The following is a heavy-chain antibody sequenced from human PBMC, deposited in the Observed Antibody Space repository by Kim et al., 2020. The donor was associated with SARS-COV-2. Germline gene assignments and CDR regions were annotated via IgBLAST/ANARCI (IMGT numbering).Heavy chain of an antibody. CDR1: GYTFSSYG. CDR2: INADKGNT. V-gene: IGHV1-3*01. Sequence: ASVKVSCKASGYTFSSYGIHWVRQAPGQRLEWMGWINADKGNTEYSQKFQGRVTITRHTSASTAYMELSSLRSEDTAVYFCARGAYSRNSRFDYWGHGTLVTVSS. J-gene: IGHJ4*01. D-gene: IGHD6-13*01. CDR3: ARGAYSRNSRFDY.